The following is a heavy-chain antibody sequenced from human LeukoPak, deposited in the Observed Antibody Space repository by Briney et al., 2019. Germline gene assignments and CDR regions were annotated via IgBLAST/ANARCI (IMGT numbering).Heavy chain of an antibody. CDR1: GFTFSSYA. Sequence: GGSLRLSCAASGFTFSSYAMSWVRQAPGKGLEWVSAISGSGGSTYYADSVKGRFTISRDNSKNTLYLQMNSRRAEDTAVYYCAKTPGIAVAGTGFNYWGQGTLVTVSS. V-gene: IGHV3-23*01. D-gene: IGHD6-19*01. CDR2: ISGSGGST. J-gene: IGHJ4*02. CDR3: AKTPGIAVAGTGFNY.